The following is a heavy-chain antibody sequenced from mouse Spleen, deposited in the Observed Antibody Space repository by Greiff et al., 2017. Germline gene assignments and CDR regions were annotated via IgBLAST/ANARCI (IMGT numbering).Heavy chain of an antibody. CDR1: GYTFTNYW. J-gene: IGHJ4*01. V-gene: IGHV1-63*01. CDR3: AREGLRTGSMDY. CDR2: IYPGGGYT. Sequence: QVQLKESGAELVRPGTSVKMSCKASGYTFTNYWIGWAQQRPGHGLEWIGDIYPGGGYTNYTEKFKGKATLTADKSSCTAYMQFSSLTSEDSAIYYCAREGLRTGSMDYWGQGTSVTVSS. D-gene: IGHD2-2*01.